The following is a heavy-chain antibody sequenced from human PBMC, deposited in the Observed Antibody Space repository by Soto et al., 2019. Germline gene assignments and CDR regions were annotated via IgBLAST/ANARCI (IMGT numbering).Heavy chain of an antibody. CDR1: GFTFSSYA. J-gene: IGHJ6*02. CDR2: ISGSGGST. D-gene: IGHD3-9*01. CDR3: AKDTRYYDILTGYSDYYGMDV. V-gene: IGHV3-23*01. Sequence: PGGSLRLSCAASGFTFSSYAMSWVRQAPGKGLEWVSAISGSGGSTYYADSVKGRFTISRDNSKNTLYLQMNSLRAEDTAVYYCAKDTRYYDILTGYSDYYGMDVWGRGTTVTVSS.